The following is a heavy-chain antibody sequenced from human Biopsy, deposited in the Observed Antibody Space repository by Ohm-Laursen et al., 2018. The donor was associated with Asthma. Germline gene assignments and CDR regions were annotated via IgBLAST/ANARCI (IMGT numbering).Heavy chain of an antibody. D-gene: IGHD2-2*01. V-gene: IGHV1-69*13. CDR1: GGTFNTYV. J-gene: IGHJ4*02. CDR3: ARKAGSCISRTCYSLDF. Sequence: GPSVKVSCKSLGGTFNTYVIGWGRQAPGQGLEWMGGINSVFGTTTYPQKFQDRVTITADDSTSTVYMELSSLRSEDTAVYYCARKAGSCISRTCYSLDFWGQGTLVTVSS. CDR2: INSVFGTT.